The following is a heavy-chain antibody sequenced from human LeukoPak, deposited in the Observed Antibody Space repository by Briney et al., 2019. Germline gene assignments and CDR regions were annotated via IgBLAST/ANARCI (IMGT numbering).Heavy chain of an antibody. CDR2: ISAYNGNT. J-gene: IGHJ3*02. CDR1: GYTFTSYG. D-gene: IGHD4-17*01. CDR3: ARDSDDYGDSHTPLDI. V-gene: IGHV1-18*01. Sequence: ASVKVSCKASGYTFTSYGISWVRQAPGQGLEWMGWISAYNGNTNYAQKLQGRVTMTTDTSTSTAYMELSSLRSEDTAVYYCARDSDDYGDSHTPLDIWGQGTMVTVSS.